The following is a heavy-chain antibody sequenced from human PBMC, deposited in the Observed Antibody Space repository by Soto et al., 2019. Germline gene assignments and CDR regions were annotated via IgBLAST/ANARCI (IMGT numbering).Heavy chain of an antibody. V-gene: IGHV3-48*02. J-gene: IGHJ6*02. CDR1: GFTFSSYS. CDR2: ISSSSSTI. CDR3: ARVAGKGYSYYGMDV. Sequence: SLRLSCAASGFTFSSYSMNWVRQAPGKGLEWVSYISSSSSTIYYADSVKGRFTISRDNAKNSLYLQMNSLRDEDTAVYYCARVAGKGYSYYGMDVWGQGTTVTVSS.